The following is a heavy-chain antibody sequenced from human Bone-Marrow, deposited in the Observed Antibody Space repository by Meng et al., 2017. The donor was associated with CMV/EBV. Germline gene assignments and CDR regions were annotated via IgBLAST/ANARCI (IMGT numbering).Heavy chain of an antibody. CDR1: GFIFGDYA. Sequence: GGSRRLSCTASGFIFGDYAMSWVRQAPGKGLEWVGFIRSKAYGGTTEYAESVKGRFTISRDDSKSIAYLQMNSLKTEDTAVYYCTRGGGSFDYWGQGTLVTFSS. CDR3: TRGGGSFDY. D-gene: IGHD3-10*01. CDR2: IRSKAYGGTT. V-gene: IGHV3-49*04. J-gene: IGHJ4*02.